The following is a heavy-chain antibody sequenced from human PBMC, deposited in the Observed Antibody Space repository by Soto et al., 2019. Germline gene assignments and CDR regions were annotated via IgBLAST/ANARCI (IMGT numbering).Heavy chain of an antibody. J-gene: IGHJ5*02. CDR3: ARAPTSIAARHDWFDP. V-gene: IGHV1-3*01. Sequence: ASVKVSCKASGYTFTSYAMHWVRQAPGQRLEWMGWINAGNGNTKYSQKFQGRVTITRDTSASTAYMELSSLRSEDTAVYYCARAPTSIAARHDWFDPWGQGTLVTVSS. CDR2: INAGNGNT. D-gene: IGHD6-6*01. CDR1: GYTFTSYA.